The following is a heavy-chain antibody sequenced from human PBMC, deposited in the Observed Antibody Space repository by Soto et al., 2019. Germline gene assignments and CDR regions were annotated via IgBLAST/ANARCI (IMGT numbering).Heavy chain of an antibody. V-gene: IGHV4-39*01. D-gene: IGHD6-13*01. Sequence: SETLSLTCGVSADSISRTTYYWGRLRQPPGKGLEWIGSIYFGGSTYYNPSLRSRVTICAEPSRNQFSLKLSSVTATDTAVYYCARGLGTAAAEYWGQGTLVTVSS. CDR2: IYFGGST. J-gene: IGHJ4*02. CDR3: ARGLGTAAAEY. CDR1: ADSISRTTYY.